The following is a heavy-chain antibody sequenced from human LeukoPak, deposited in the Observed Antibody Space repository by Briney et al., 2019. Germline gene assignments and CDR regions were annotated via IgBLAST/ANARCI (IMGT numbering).Heavy chain of an antibody. Sequence: GGSLRPSCAASGFTFSSYAMSWVRQAPGKGLEWVSAISGSGGSTYYADSVKGRFTISRDNSKNTLYLQMNSLRAEDTAVYYCARDCGTTSCSLFDYWGQGTLVTVSS. CDR1: GFTFSSYA. J-gene: IGHJ4*02. D-gene: IGHD2-2*01. CDR2: ISGSGGST. CDR3: ARDCGTTSCSLFDY. V-gene: IGHV3-23*01.